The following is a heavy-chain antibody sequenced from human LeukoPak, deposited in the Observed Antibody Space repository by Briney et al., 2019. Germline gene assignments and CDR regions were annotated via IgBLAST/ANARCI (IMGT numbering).Heavy chain of an antibody. D-gene: IGHD2-2*01. CDR2: ISYDGSNK. CDR3: ARDPSLYCSSTSCYALHFDY. V-gene: IGHV3-30*04. CDR1: GFTFSSYA. Sequence: GGSLRLSCAASGFTFSSYAMHWVRQAPGKGLEWVAVISYDGSNKYYADSVKGRFTISRDNSKNTLYLQMNSLRAEDTAVYYCARDPSLYCSSTSCYALHFDYWGQGTLVIVSS. J-gene: IGHJ4*02.